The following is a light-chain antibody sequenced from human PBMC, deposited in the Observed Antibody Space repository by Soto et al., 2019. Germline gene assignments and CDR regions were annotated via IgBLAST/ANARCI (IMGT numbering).Light chain of an antibody. CDR1: QRISTY. Sequence: DIQMTQSPSTLSASVGDRVTITCRASQRISTYLAWYQQKPGKAPKVLIYDASTLESGVPSRFSGSGSGTEFTLTISSLQPDDFATYHCRQYNIYSTLTFGGGTKVEIK. V-gene: IGKV1-5*01. CDR2: DAS. CDR3: RQYNIYSTLT. J-gene: IGKJ4*01.